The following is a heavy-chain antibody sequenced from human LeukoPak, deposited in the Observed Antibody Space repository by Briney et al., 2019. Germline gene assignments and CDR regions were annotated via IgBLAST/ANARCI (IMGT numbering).Heavy chain of an antibody. CDR2: ISGSGGST. V-gene: IGHV3-23*01. D-gene: IGHD6-6*01. CDR3: AKDGAPAAREDYFDY. Sequence: GGSLRLSCAASGFTFSSYGMHWVRQAPGKGLEWVSGISGSGGSTYYADSGKGRFTISRDNSKNTLYLQMNSLRAEDTAVYYRAKDGAPAAREDYFDYWGQGTLVTVSS. J-gene: IGHJ4*02. CDR1: GFTFSSYG.